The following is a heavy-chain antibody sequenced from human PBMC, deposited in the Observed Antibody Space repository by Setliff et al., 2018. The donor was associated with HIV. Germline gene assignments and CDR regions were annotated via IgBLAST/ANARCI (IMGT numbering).Heavy chain of an antibody. CDR2: IYTSGST. V-gene: IGHV4-61*09. Sequence: PSETLSLTCTVSGASISSGSYYWSWIRQPAGKGLEWIGHIYTSGSTNYSPSLKSRVTISVDTSKKQFSLKLGSVTAADTAVYYCARDRRIGVAGEFEYWGQGTLVTVSS. J-gene: IGHJ4*02. CDR3: ARDRRIGVAGEFEY. D-gene: IGHD6-19*01. CDR1: GASISSGSYY.